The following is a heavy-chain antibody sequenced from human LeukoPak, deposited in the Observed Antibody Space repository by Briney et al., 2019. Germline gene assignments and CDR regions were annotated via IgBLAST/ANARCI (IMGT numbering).Heavy chain of an antibody. CDR2: ISSSSSYI. Sequence: GGSLRLSCAASGFTFSSYSMNWVRQAPGKELEWVSSISSSSSYIYYADSVKGRFTISRDNAKNSLYLQMNSLRAEDTAVYYCASLGVVPSTGFNWFDPWGQGTLVTVSS. V-gene: IGHV3-21*01. J-gene: IGHJ5*02. CDR1: GFTFSSYS. CDR3: ASLGVVPSTGFNWFDP. D-gene: IGHD1-1*01.